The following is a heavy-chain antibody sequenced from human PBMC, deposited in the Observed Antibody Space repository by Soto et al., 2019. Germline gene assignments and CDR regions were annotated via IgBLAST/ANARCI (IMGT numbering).Heavy chain of an antibody. CDR3: ARGEYPFRCYCYGLDV. Sequence: GGSLRLSCAASGFTFSRYWMSWVRQAPGKGLEWVANIKQDGFEKYYAASVKERFTISRDNAKNSLYLQMNSLRADDTAVYYCARGEYPFRCYCYGLDVWGRGTTVTVS. CDR2: IKQDGFEK. D-gene: IGHD2-2*01. J-gene: IGHJ6*02. CDR1: GFTFSRYW. V-gene: IGHV3-7*04.